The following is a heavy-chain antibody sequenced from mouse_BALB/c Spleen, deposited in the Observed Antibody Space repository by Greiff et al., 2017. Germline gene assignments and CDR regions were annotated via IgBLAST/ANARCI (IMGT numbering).Heavy chain of an antibody. D-gene: IGHD2-3*01. Sequence: EVMLVESGGGLVQPGGSLKLSCAASGFTFSSYTMSWVRQTPEKRLEWVAYISNGGGSTYYPDTVKGRFTISRDNAKNTLYLQMSSLKSEDTAMYYCARSYDGYYVAWFAYWGQGTLVTVSA. CDR2: ISNGGGST. J-gene: IGHJ3*01. V-gene: IGHV5-12-2*01. CDR3: ARSYDGYYVAWFAY. CDR1: GFTFSSYT.